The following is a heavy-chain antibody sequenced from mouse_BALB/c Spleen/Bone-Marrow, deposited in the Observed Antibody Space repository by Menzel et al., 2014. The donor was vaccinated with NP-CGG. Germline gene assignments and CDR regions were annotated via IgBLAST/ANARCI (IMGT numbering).Heavy chain of an antibody. CDR2: INPSTGYT. CDR3: ARDDYDAIAY. J-gene: IGHJ3*01. D-gene: IGHD2-4*01. CDR1: GYTFTSYW. V-gene: IGHV1-7*01. Sequence: VQLVESGAELAKPGASVKMSCKASGYTFTSYWMHWVKQRPGQGLEWIGYINPSTGYTEYNQKFKDKATLTAVKSSTTAYMQLRSLTSEDSAVYYCARDDYDAIAYWGQGTPVTVSA.